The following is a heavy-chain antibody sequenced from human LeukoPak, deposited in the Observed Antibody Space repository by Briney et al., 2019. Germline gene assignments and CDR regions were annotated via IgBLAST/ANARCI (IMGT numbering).Heavy chain of an antibody. CDR3: ARDPVVYSYGYG. Sequence: PSETLSLTCTVSGGSISSYYWSWIRQPPGKGLEWIGYIYYSGSTNYNPSLKSRVTISVDTSKNQFSLKLSSVTAADTAVYYCARDPVVYSYGYGWGQGTLVTVSS. V-gene: IGHV4-59*01. CDR1: GGSISSYY. D-gene: IGHD5-18*01. CDR2: IYYSGST. J-gene: IGHJ4*02.